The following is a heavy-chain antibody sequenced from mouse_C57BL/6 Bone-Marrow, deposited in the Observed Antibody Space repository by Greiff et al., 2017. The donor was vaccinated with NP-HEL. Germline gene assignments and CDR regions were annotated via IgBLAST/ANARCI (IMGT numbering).Heavy chain of an antibody. V-gene: IGHV5-12*01. Sequence: EVMLVESGGGLVQPGGSLKLSCAASGFTFSDYYMYWVRQTPEQRLEWVAYISNGGGSTYYPDTVKGRFTLSRDNAKNTLYLEMSRLKSQDTAMYYCARPLYSWGSLFAYGGQGTTLTVSS. CDR3: ARPLYSWGSLFAY. D-gene: IGHD1-1*01. J-gene: IGHJ2*01. CDR2: ISNGGGST. CDR1: GFTFSDYY.